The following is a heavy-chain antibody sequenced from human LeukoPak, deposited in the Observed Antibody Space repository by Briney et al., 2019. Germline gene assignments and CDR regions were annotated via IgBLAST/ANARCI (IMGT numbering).Heavy chain of an antibody. V-gene: IGHV3-23*01. CDR2: ISGSGGST. D-gene: IGHD2-2*01. CDR3: AKDSIVVVPAAHNWFDP. Sequence: AGGSLRLSCAASGFTFSSYAMSWVRQAPGKGLEWVSAISGSGGSTYYADSVKGRFTISRDNSKNTLYLQMNSLRAEDTAVYYCAKDSIVVVPAAHNWFDPWGQGTLVTVSS. J-gene: IGHJ5*02. CDR1: GFTFSSYA.